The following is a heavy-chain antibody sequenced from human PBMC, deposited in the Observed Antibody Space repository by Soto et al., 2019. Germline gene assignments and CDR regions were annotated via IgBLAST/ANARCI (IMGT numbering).Heavy chain of an antibody. CDR2: IGGSTSYI. V-gene: IGHV3-21*02. CDR3: ARGWRVGAPGKFYYGLDV. Sequence: EVQLVESGGGLVKPGGSLRLSCAGSGFTFSTYDMNWIRKAPGKGLEWVSSIGGSTSYIDYSDSVKGRFTISRDNAKNSHYLQMNGLRAEDTAVYYCARGWRVGAPGKFYYGLDVWGQGTTVTVSS. J-gene: IGHJ6*02. CDR1: GFTFSTYD. D-gene: IGHD1-26*01.